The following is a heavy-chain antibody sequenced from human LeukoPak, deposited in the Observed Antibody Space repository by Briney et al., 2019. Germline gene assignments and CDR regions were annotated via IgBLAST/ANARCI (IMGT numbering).Heavy chain of an antibody. CDR2: INPSGGTT. D-gene: IGHD6-13*01. CDR3: GRDILSIAAAGTFYYYGVDV. Sequence: SVKVSCKASGYTFTNYYMHWVRQAPGQGLEWKALINPSGGTTKYAQKLQGRVTMTRDTSTSTVYMELSSLTSEDTAVYYCGRDILSIAAAGTFYYYGVDVWGPGTTVTVSS. CDR1: GYTFTNYY. J-gene: IGHJ6*02. V-gene: IGHV1-46*04.